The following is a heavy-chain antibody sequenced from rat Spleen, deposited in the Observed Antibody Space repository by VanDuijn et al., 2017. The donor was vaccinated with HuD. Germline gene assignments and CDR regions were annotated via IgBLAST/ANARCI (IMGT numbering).Heavy chain of an antibody. CDR3: AVAGYGY. V-gene: IGHV3-1*01. Sequence: EVQLQESGPGLVKPSQSLSLTCSVTDYSITSNYWGWIRKFPGNKMEWMGFITYSGTTTYNPSLKSRISITRDTSKNQFFLQLNSVTTEDTATYYCAVAGYGYWGQGVVVTVSS. CDR2: ITYSGTT. D-gene: IGHD4-3*01. J-gene: IGHJ2*01. CDR1: DYSITSNY.